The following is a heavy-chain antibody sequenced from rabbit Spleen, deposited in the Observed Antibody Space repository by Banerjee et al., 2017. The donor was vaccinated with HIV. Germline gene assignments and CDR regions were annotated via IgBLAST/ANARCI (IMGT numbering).Heavy chain of an antibody. V-gene: IGHV1S45*01. CDR1: GFSFSSSYY. Sequence: QEQLEESGGDLVKPEGSLTLTCTASGFSFSSSYYMYWVRQAPGKGLEWIGCIYSSSVITWYASWAKGRFTISKTSSTTVTLQMTSLTAADTATYFCARDSGTSFSTYGMDLWGQGTLVTVS. D-gene: IGHD8-1*01. CDR3: ARDSGTSFSTYGMDL. J-gene: IGHJ6*01. CDR2: IYSSSVIT.